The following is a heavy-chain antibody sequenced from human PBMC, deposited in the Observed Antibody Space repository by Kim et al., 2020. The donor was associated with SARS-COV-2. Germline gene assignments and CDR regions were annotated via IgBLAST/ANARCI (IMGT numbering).Heavy chain of an antibody. Sequence: ASVKVSCKASGYTFTSYDINWVRQATGQGLEWMGWMNPNIGNTGYAQKFQGRVTMTRNTSISTAYMELSSLRSEDTAVYYCARAGRYFDWLRTTLHRNWFDPWGQGTLVTVSS. CDR1: GYTFTSYD. J-gene: IGHJ5*02. V-gene: IGHV1-8*01. CDR3: ARAGRYFDWLRTTLHRNWFDP. D-gene: IGHD3-9*01. CDR2: MNPNIGNT.